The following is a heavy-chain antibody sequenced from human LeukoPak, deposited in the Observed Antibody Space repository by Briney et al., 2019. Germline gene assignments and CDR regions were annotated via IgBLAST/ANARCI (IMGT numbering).Heavy chain of an antibody. V-gene: IGHV3-23*01. D-gene: IGHD3-22*01. J-gene: IGHJ4*02. Sequence: GGSLRLSCAASGFTFSDYYMSWVRQAPGKGLEWVSAISGSGGSTYYADSVKGRFTISRDNSKNTLYLQMNSLRAEDTAVYYCARGRLIVVTEDWGQGTLVTVSS. CDR2: ISGSGGST. CDR1: GFTFSDYY. CDR3: ARGRLIVVTED.